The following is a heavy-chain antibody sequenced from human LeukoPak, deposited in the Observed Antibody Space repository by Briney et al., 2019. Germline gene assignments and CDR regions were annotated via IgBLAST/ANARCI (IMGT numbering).Heavy chain of an antibody. CDR2: IGTAGDT. D-gene: IGHD6-6*01. CDR3: ARSVGSSSAY. CDR1: GFTFSRYG. Sequence: GGSLRLSCAASGFTFSRYGMHWVRQATGKGLEWVSAIGTAGDTYYPGSVKDRFTISRENVKNSLFLQMNSLRVEDTAVYYCARSVGSSSAYWGQGTLVTVSS. V-gene: IGHV3-13*01. J-gene: IGHJ4*02.